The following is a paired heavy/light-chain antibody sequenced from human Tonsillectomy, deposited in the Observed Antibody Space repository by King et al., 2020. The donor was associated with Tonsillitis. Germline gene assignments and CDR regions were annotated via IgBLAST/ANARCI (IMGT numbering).Heavy chain of an antibody. CDR1: GGSIRTPNYF. J-gene: IGHJ2*01. V-gene: IGHV4-39*01. CDR2: IYSGGRT. Sequence: QLQLQESGPGLLKPSETLSLTCAVSGGSIRTPNYFWGWIRQPPGKGLEWIGNIYSGGRTYYNPSLESRVTITIDLSNNQFSLTLNSVSAADTSVYYCVRLGERGVFLRSNWYFDLWGRGTLVTVSS. CDR3: VRLGERGVFLRSNWYFDL. D-gene: IGHD1-26*01.
Light chain of an antibody. V-gene: IGLV1-47*01. CDR1: SSNIGSTY. Sequence: QSVLTQPPSASGTPGQTVTISCSGSSSNIGSTYVYWYQQFPGTAPKLLIYRDYHRPSGVPDRFSASKSGTSASLAISGLRSEDEADYYCAAWDDNVSGVFGGGTKLTVL. CDR3: AAWDDNVSGV. J-gene: IGLJ3*02. CDR2: RDY.